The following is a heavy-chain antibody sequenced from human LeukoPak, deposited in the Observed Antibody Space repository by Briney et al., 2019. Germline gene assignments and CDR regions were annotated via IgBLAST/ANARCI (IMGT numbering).Heavy chain of an antibody. CDR2: ISSSSSYI. V-gene: IGHV3-21*04. Sequence: GGSLRLSCAASGFTFSSYSMNWVRQAPGKGLEWVSSISSSSSYIYYADSVKGRFTISRDNAKNPLYLQMNSLRAEDTAVYYCARDEVATISDYWGQGTLVTVSS. CDR1: GFTFSSYS. CDR3: ARDEVATISDY. J-gene: IGHJ4*02. D-gene: IGHD5-12*01.